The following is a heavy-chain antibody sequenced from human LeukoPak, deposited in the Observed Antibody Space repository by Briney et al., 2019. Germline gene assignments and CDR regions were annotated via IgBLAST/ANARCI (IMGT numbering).Heavy chain of an antibody. J-gene: IGHJ4*02. CDR1: GYTFTSYG. Sequence: GASVKVSCKASGYTFTSYGISWVRQAPGQGLEWMGWISAYNGNTNYVQKLQGRVTMTTDTSTSTAYMELRSLRSDDTAVYYCARALPYYGSGSYYTTFDYWGQGTLVTVSS. CDR3: ARALPYYGSGSYYTTFDY. V-gene: IGHV1-18*01. CDR2: ISAYNGNT. D-gene: IGHD3-10*01.